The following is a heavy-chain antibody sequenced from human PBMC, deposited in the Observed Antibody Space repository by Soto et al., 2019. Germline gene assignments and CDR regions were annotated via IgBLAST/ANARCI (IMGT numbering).Heavy chain of an antibody. Sequence: ASVKVSCKASGYTVSSYDINWVRQATGQGLEWMGWMNPNSGNTGYAQKFQGRVTMTRNTSISTAYMELSSLRSDDTAVYYCARAYISATGLDSWGQGTLVTVSS. CDR3: ARAYISATGLDS. CDR1: GYTVSSYD. CDR2: MNPNSGNT. V-gene: IGHV1-8*01. J-gene: IGHJ4*02. D-gene: IGHD6-13*01.